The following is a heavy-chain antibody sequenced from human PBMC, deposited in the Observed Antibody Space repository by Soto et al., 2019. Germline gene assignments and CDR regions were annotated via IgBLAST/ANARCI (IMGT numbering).Heavy chain of an antibody. CDR3: AKESAVAVATPPEY. Sequence: GGSLRLSCTASGFIYSIYAMAWVRQAPGKGLEWVSAISGSGGETYYADSVKGRFTISRDNSKNTVYLQMTNLRAEDTAVYYCAKESAVAVATPPEYWGQGTPVTVSS. CDR1: GFIYSIYA. CDR2: ISGSGGET. J-gene: IGHJ4*02. V-gene: IGHV3-23*01. D-gene: IGHD5-12*01.